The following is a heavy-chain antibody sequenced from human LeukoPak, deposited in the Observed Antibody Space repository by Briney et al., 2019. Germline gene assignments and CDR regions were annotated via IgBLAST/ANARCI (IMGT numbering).Heavy chain of an antibody. CDR3: AREGYDFWSGYPYGMDV. J-gene: IGHJ6*02. V-gene: IGHV1-18*01. D-gene: IGHD3-3*01. Sequence: GASVKVSCKASGYTFTSYGISWVRQAPGQGLECMGWISAYNGNTNYAQKLQGRVTMTTDTSTSTAYMELRSLRSDDTAVYYCAREGYDFWSGYPYGMDVWGQGTTVTVSS. CDR1: GYTFTSYG. CDR2: ISAYNGNT.